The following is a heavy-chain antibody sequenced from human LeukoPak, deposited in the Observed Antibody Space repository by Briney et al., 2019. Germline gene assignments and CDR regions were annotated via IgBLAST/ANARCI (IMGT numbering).Heavy chain of an antibody. D-gene: IGHD3-22*01. CDR1: GFPVSINS. CDR2: IYSGGNT. J-gene: IGHJ3*02. Sequence: GGSLRLSCTVSGFPVSINSMSWVRQAPGKGLEWVSFIYSGGNTHYSDSVKGRFTISRDSSKNTLFLQMNSLRAEDTAVYYCARSNYYDSRSWGFDIWGQGTMVTVSS. V-gene: IGHV3-66*02. CDR3: ARSNYYDSRSWGFDI.